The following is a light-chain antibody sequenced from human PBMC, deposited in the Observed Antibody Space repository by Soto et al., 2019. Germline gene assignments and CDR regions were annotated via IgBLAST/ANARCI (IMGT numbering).Light chain of an antibody. Sequence: QPVLTQSSSASASLGSSVKLTCTLSSGHSTYIIAWHQQQPGKAPRYLMKVEGSGRYNKESGIPDRFSGSSSGADRYLTISNLQFEDEADYYCETWDSNTHVFGGGTKLTVL. J-gene: IGLJ3*02. CDR3: ETWDSNTHV. V-gene: IGLV4-60*02. CDR2: VEGSGRY. CDR1: SGHSTYI.